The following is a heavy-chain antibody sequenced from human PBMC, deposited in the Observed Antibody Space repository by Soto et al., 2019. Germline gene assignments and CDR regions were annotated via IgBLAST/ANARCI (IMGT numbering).Heavy chain of an antibody. D-gene: IGHD4-17*01. CDR3: ARNTVTFDY. Sequence: TXXTLSLPFTVSGGSISSYYWRWIRQPPGKGLEWIGYIYYSGSTNYNPSLKSRVTISVDTSKNQFSLKMSSVTAADTAVYYCARNTVTFDYWGQGTLVTVSS. CDR2: IYYSGST. CDR1: GGSISSYY. J-gene: IGHJ4*02. V-gene: IGHV4-59*01.